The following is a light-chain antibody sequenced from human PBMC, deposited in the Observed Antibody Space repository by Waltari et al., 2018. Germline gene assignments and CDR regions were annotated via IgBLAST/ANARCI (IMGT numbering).Light chain of an antibody. CDR2: DVT. V-gene: IGLV2-14*03. Sequence: QSALTQPASVSGSPGQSITILCTGTSSDIGGYDYVSWYQQHPGNAPKLMIHDVTNRPSGVSDRFSGSKSGNTASLTISGLQAEDEGDYYCSSYTPNHWVFGGGTSLTVL. J-gene: IGLJ3*02. CDR1: SSDIGGYDY. CDR3: SSYTPNHWV.